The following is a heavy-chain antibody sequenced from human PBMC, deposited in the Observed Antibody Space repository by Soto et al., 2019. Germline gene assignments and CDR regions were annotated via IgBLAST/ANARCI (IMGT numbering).Heavy chain of an antibody. CDR1: GYTFSNYS. CDR3: ARDGGRHSGGIDY. V-gene: IGHV1-69*13. J-gene: IGHJ4*02. Sequence: ASVKVSCKTSGYTFSNYSINWVRQAPGQGLEWMGEIIPIFGTANYAQKFQGRVTITADESTSTAYMELSSLRSEDTAVYYCARDGGRHSGGIDYWGQGTLVTVSS. CDR2: IIPIFGTA. D-gene: IGHD1-26*01.